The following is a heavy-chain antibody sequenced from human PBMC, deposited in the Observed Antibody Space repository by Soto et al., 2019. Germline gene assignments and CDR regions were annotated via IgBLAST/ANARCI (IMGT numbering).Heavy chain of an antibody. J-gene: IGHJ4*02. CDR2: IIPMFGTA. CDR1: GGTFSTYD. D-gene: IGHD5-18*01. CDR3: ASGIQLWLRRINNGYSG. Sequence: QVQLVQSGAEVKKPESWVKVSCKAPGGTFSTYDISWVRQAPGQGLEWMGGIIPMFGTANYAQRFQDRVTITADESTNTVYMELSSLRSEDTAVYFCASGIQLWLRRINNGYSGWGQGTLVTVSS. V-gene: IGHV1-69*12.